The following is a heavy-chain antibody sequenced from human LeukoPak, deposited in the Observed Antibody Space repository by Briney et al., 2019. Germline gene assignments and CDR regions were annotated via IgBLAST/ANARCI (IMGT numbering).Heavy chain of an antibody. CDR1: GFTFSNYW. CDR3: ARGRWFGGFYYLDV. CDR2: IKQDGSET. D-gene: IGHD3-10*01. J-gene: IGHJ6*03. Sequence: GGSLRLSCAASGFTFSNYWMNWVRQAPGKGLEWVANIKQDGSETKFVDSFKDRFTISRDNAKNSLYLQMNSLRAADTAVYYCARGRWFGGFYYLDVWGKGTTVTVSS. V-gene: IGHV3-7*01.